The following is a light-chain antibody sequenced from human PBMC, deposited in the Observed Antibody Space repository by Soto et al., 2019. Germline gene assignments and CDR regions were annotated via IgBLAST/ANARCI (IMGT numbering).Light chain of an antibody. J-gene: IGKJ4*01. Sequence: DIQMTQSPSTLSASIGDRVTIFCGASQGISSYLAWYQPTPGKAPKLLIYAASTLQSGVPSRFSGSGSGTEFTLTISSLQPEEFATYDGQQLNSYPLTFGGGTKVDIK. V-gene: IGKV1-9*01. CDR2: AAS. CDR3: QQLNSYPLT. CDR1: QGISSY.